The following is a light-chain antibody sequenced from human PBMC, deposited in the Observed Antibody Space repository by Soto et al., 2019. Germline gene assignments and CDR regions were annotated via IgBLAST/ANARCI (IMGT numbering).Light chain of an antibody. CDR1: QTSISC. Sequence: DIQMAQSPSTLSGSVGDRVTITCRASQTSISCLAWYQQKPGKAPKLLIYKASSLESGVPSRFSGSGSGTEFTLTISSLQPDDFATYYCQQYNSYPWTFGQGTKVDIK. CDR3: QQYNSYPWT. J-gene: IGKJ1*01. CDR2: KAS. V-gene: IGKV1-5*03.